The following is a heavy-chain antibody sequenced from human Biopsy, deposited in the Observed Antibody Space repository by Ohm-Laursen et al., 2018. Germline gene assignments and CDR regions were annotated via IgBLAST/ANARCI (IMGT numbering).Heavy chain of an antibody. CDR1: GESSSGYF. J-gene: IGHJ6*02. CDR3: VRGVDYYDPYYYYALDV. D-gene: IGHD3-22*01. CDR2: INQSGST. Sequence: TLSLTCAVNGESSSGYFWNWIRQPPGKGLEWIGEINQSGSTKYNPSLKSRVTISVDTSKNQFSLKVRSVTAADTAVYYCVRGVDYYDPYYYYALDVWGQGTTVTVSS. V-gene: IGHV4-34*01.